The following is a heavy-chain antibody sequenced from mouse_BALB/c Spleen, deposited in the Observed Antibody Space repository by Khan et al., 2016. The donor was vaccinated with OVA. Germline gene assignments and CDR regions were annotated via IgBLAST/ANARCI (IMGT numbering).Heavy chain of an antibody. V-gene: IGHV2-9*02. CDR3: ARDYGSSFEYLDV. J-gene: IGHJ1*01. CDR1: GFSLTSYG. D-gene: IGHD1-1*01. Sequence: QVQLKESGPGLVAPSQSLSITCTVSGFSLTSYGVHRVRQPPGKGLEWLGLIWAGGSTNYNSALMTRLTINKDNSKSQVFLKMNSLQTDDTAMYYCARDYGSSFEYLDVWGAGTTVTVSS. CDR2: IWAGGST.